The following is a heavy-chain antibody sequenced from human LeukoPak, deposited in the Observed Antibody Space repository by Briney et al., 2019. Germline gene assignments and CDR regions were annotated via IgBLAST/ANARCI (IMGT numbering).Heavy chain of an antibody. Sequence: GGSLRLSCAASGFTFSSYGMHWVRQAPGKGLEWVAVIWYGGSNKYYADSVKGRFTISRDNSKNTLYLQMNSLRAEDTAVYYCANKSPNSRAAAGPEVYYYMDVWGKGTTVTVSS. CDR1: GFTFSSYG. J-gene: IGHJ6*03. D-gene: IGHD6-13*01. V-gene: IGHV3-33*08. CDR2: IWYGGSNK. CDR3: ANKSPNSRAAAGPEVYYYMDV.